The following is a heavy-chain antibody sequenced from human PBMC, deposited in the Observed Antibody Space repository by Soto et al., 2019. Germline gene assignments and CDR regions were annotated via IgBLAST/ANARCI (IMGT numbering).Heavy chain of an antibody. CDR3: ARDRYFYDSSGNPRSYYFDY. D-gene: IGHD3-22*01. CDR1: GGSISTSGYY. J-gene: IGHJ4*02. Sequence: TLSLTCTVSGGSISTSGYYWNWIRQHPGKGLEWIGYIYYSGSTYDNPSLKSRITLSVDTSKNQFSLRLSSVTAADTAVYYCARDRYFYDSSGNPRSYYFDYWGQGALVTVSS. V-gene: IGHV4-31*03. CDR2: IYYSGST.